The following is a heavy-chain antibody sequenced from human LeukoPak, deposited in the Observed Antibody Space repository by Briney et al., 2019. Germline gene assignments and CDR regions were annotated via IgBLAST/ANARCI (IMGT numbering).Heavy chain of an antibody. Sequence: EASVKVSCKAPGGTFSSYAISWVRQAPGQGLEWMGRIIPILGIANYAQKFQGRVTITADKSTSTAYMELSSLRSEDTAVYYCARDDVGYGVRDWGQGTLVTVSS. J-gene: IGHJ4*02. CDR1: GGTFSSYA. CDR2: IIPILGIA. V-gene: IGHV1-69*04. CDR3: ARDDVGYGVRD. D-gene: IGHD3-10*01.